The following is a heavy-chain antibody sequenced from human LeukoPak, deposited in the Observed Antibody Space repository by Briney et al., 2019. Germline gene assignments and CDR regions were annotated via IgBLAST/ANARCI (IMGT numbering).Heavy chain of an antibody. CDR1: GFTFSSYS. Sequence: GGSLRLSCAASGFTFSSYSMNWVRQAPGKGLEWVSSISSSSSYIYYADSVKGRFTISRDNAKNSLYLRMNSLRAEDTAVYYCARKATIFGVVTSDYWGQGTLVTVSS. CDR2: ISSSSSYI. CDR3: ARKATIFGVVTSDY. J-gene: IGHJ4*02. D-gene: IGHD3-3*01. V-gene: IGHV3-21*01.